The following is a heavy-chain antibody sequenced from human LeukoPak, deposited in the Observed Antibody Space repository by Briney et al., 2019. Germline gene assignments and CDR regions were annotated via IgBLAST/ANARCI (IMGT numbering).Heavy chain of an antibody. Sequence: GGSLRPSCTASGFTFGDYAMSWVRQAPGKGLEWVVFIRSKAYGATTEYAASVKGRLTISRDDSKSIAYLQMNSLKTEDTAVYYCTRDGGYCSSTSCYISPPPFFDYWGQGTLVTVSS. V-gene: IGHV3-49*04. J-gene: IGHJ4*02. CDR1: GFTFGDYA. CDR2: IRSKAYGATT. D-gene: IGHD2-2*02. CDR3: TRDGGYCSSTSCYISPPPFFDY.